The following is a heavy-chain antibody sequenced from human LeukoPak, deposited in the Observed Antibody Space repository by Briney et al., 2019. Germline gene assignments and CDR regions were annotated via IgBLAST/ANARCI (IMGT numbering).Heavy chain of an antibody. V-gene: IGHV4-34*01. CDR1: GGSFSGYY. Sequence: SETLSLTCGVYGGSFSGYYWSWIRQPPGKGLEWIGEINHSGSTNHNPSLKSRVTISVDTSKNQFSLKLTSVTAADTAVYFCARGVRAGGYPYFDAWGQGTLVSVSS. CDR2: INHSGST. D-gene: IGHD5-12*01. J-gene: IGHJ4*02. CDR3: ARGVRAGGYPYFDA.